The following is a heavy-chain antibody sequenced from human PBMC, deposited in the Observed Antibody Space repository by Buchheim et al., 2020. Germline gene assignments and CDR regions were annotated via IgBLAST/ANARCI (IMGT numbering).Heavy chain of an antibody. V-gene: IGHV3-48*02. J-gene: IGHJ6*02. Sequence: EVQLVESGGGLVQPGGSLRLSCAASGFTFSSYSMNWVRQAPGKGLEWVSYISTSSTIYYADSVKGRFTISRDNAKNSLHLQMNSLRDEDTAVYYCARGYSFGDYYYYGMDVWGQGTT. CDR2: ISTSSTI. CDR1: GFTFSSYS. D-gene: IGHD5-18*01. CDR3: ARGYSFGDYYYYGMDV.